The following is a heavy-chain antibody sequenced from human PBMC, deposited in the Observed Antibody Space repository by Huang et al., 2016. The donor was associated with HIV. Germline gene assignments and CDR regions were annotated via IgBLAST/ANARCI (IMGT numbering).Heavy chain of an antibody. D-gene: IGHD4-4*01. J-gene: IGHJ3*01. CDR2: RGRDSRDT. CDR3: ERDPYYSNRWKRNDASFL. CDR1: GYDFGSYG. V-gene: IGHV1-18*01. Sequence: QVQLVQSGGEVMQPGASVWVSCKASGYDFGSYGMSGVRQAHGQLRWGPGWRGRDSRDTRQAQEFQGRIARTTETSTTTTYIELRSLRSADTAMYYCERDPYYSNRWKRNDASFLWGQGTMITVSS.